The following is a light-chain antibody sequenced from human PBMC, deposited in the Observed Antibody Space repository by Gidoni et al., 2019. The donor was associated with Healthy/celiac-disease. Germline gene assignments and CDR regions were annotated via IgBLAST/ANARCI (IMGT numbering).Light chain of an antibody. V-gene: IGKV1D-12*01. CDR2: AAS. Sequence: DIRITQSPSSVSASVGDRVTITGRASQGISSLLAWYQQKPGKAPKLLIYAASSLQSGVPSRFSGSGSGTDFTLTISSLQPEDFATYYCQQANSFPWTCGQXTKVEIK. CDR1: QGISSL. CDR3: QQANSFPWT. J-gene: IGKJ1*01.